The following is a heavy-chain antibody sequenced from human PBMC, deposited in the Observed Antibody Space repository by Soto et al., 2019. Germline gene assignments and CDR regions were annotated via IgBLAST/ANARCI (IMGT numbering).Heavy chain of an antibody. CDR3: GRILGATDD. J-gene: IGHJ4*02. D-gene: IGHD1-26*01. CDR1: GFTFSSYS. Sequence: PLRLSCAPSGFTFSSYSMNWVRQAPGKALEWVSSISSSSYIYYADPVKGRFTISRDNAKNSLYLQINSLRAEDTGVYYCGRILGATDDWGQGTLVTVSS. V-gene: IGHV3-21*01. CDR2: ISSSSYI.